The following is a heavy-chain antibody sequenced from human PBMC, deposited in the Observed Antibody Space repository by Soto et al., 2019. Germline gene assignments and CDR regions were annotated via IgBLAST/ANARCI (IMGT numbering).Heavy chain of an antibody. CDR1: GFTFSTYG. Sequence: QVQLVESGGGVVQPGRSLRLSCAASGFTFSTYGMHWVRQAPGKGLEWVAVISFDGNIKYYADSVKGRFTISRDSSKTTLFLQMDSLRAEDTAVYFWAKVSEGSMITFGGVIASWGQGTLVTVSS. CDR3: AKVSEGSMITFGGVIAS. J-gene: IGHJ5*01. D-gene: IGHD3-16*01. CDR2: ISFDGNIK. V-gene: IGHV3-30*18.